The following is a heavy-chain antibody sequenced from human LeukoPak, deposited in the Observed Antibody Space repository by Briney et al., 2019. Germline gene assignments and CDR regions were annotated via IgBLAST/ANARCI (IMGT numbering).Heavy chain of an antibody. V-gene: IGHV1-18*01. CDR1: GYTFITHG. J-gene: IGHJ6*03. CDR2: ISAYNGNT. Sequence: ASVKVSCKASGYTFITHGISWVRQAPGQGLEWMGWISAYNGNTNYAQKFQGRVTMTTATSTTTTYMELRSLRSDDTAVYYCARTPGDYYYYYMDVWGKGTTVTVSS. D-gene: IGHD3-10*01. CDR3: ARTPGDYYYYYMDV.